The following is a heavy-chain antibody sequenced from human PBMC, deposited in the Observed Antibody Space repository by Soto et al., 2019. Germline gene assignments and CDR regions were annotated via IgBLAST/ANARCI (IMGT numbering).Heavy chain of an antibody. D-gene: IGHD4-17*01. J-gene: IGHJ5*02. V-gene: IGHV4-61*01. Sequence: SETLSLTCTVSGGSVSSGSYYWSWIRQPPGKGLEWIGYIYYSGSTNYNPSLKSRVTISVDTSKNQFSLKLSSVTAADTAVYYCARDRRVYGDYGWFDPWGQGTLVTVSS. CDR3: ARDRRVYGDYGWFDP. CDR2: IYYSGST. CDR1: GGSVSSGSYY.